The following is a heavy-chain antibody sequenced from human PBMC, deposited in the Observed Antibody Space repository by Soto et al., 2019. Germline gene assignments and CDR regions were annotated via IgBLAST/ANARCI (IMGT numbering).Heavy chain of an antibody. CDR3: TRGPRASSGGTGAY. V-gene: IGHV3-74*01. CDR1: GFSFDSYW. D-gene: IGHD2-2*01. Sequence: EVQLVESGGGLVQPGGSLRLSCAASGFSFDSYWMHWVRQAPGQGPMWVSRIDYDGTTTNYADSVKGRFTISRDNAKSTLYLQMNSLRPYDTSVYYCTRGPRASSGGTGAYWGKGTLVTVSS. J-gene: IGHJ1*01. CDR2: IDYDGTTT.